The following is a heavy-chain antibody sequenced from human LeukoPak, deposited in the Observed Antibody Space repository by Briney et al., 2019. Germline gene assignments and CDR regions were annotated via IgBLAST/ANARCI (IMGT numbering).Heavy chain of an antibody. Sequence: GGSLRLSCAASGFTFSSYSMNWVRQAPGKGLEWVSYISSSGSTIYYADSVKGRFTISRDNAKNSLYLQMNSLRAEDTAVYYCARGGNGYNFRGFFDYWGQGTLVTVSS. CDR1: GFTFSSYS. J-gene: IGHJ4*02. V-gene: IGHV3-48*04. CDR3: ARGGNGYNFRGFFDY. CDR2: ISSSGSTI. D-gene: IGHD5-24*01.